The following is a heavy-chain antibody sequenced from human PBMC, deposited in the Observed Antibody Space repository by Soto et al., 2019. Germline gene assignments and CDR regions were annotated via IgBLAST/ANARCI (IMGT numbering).Heavy chain of an antibody. CDR1: GFAFSSYW. J-gene: IGHJ6*03. CDR3: VKDGVHYGEYEGHCYYYMDV. Sequence: EVQLVESGGGLVQPGGSLRLSCAASGFAFSSYWMSWVRQAPGKGLEWVANIKQDGSEKYYVDSVKGRFTISRDNAKNPLHQQMNSLRPDGTAVYYCVKDGVHYGEYEGHCYYYMDVWGKGTTVGVS. CDR2: IKQDGSEK. V-gene: IGHV3-7*01. D-gene: IGHD4-17*01.